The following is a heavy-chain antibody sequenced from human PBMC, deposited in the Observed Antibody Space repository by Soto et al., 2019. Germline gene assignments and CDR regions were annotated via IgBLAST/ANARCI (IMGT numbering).Heavy chain of an antibody. J-gene: IGHJ6*02. CDR1: GFTFRSYS. Sequence: GGSLRLSCAASGFTFRSYSMNWVRQAPGKGLEWVSSISTTGNYIYYPDSVKGRFTISRDNAKNSLYLEMNSLRADDTAVYYCARHAVLGGRDYYYGMDVWGQGTTVTVSS. CDR3: ARHAVLGGRDYYYGMDV. D-gene: IGHD2-8*02. V-gene: IGHV3-21*01. CDR2: ISTTGNYI.